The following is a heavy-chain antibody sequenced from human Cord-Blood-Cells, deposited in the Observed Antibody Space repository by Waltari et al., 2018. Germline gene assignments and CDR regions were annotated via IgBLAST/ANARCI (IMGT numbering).Heavy chain of an antibody. D-gene: IGHD2-2*01. J-gene: IGHJ5*02. CDR3: ARGFVVVPAATEGGWFDP. Sequence: QVQLQQWGAGLLKPSETLSLTCAVYGGSFSGYYWSWIRQPPGKGLEWIGEINHSGSTNYNPSLNSRVTISVDTSKNQFSLKLSSVTAADTAVYYCARGFVVVPAATEGGWFDPWGQGTLVTVSS. V-gene: IGHV4-34*01. CDR1: GGSFSGYY. CDR2: INHSGST.